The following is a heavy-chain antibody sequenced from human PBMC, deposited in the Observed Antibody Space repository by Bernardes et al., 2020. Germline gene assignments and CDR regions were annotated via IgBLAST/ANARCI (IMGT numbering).Heavy chain of an antibody. Sequence: ASVKVSCKVSGYTLTELSMHWVRQAPGKGLEWMGGFDPEDGETIYAQKFQGRVTMTEDTSTDTAYMELSSLRSEDTAVYYCATIATMIVARDAFDIWGQGTMVTVSS. CDR3: ATIATMIVARDAFDI. V-gene: IGHV1-24*01. J-gene: IGHJ3*02. D-gene: IGHD3-22*01. CDR1: GYTLTELS. CDR2: FDPEDGET.